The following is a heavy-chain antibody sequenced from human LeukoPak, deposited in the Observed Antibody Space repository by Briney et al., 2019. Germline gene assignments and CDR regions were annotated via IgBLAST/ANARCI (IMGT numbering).Heavy chain of an antibody. CDR2: IYPKSGAT. CDR3: ARRGIPVAVTAYFDL. V-gene: IGHV1-2*02. CDR1: GYSFTGYY. D-gene: IGHD6-19*01. Sequence: ASVKVSCKASGYSFTGYYMHWGRQAPGQGLEWMGCIYPKSGATNYAQKFRGRVTMSRARSINTVYMEVTRLRSDDTAMYYCARRGIPVAVTAYFDLWGRGTLVTVSS. J-gene: IGHJ2*01.